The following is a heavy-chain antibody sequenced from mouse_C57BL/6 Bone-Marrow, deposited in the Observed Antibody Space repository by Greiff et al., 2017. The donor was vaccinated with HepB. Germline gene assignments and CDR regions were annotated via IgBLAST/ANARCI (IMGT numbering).Heavy chain of an antibody. CDR1: GFTFSSYA. CDR3: ARDRYKGGYYFDY. J-gene: IGHJ2*01. Sequence: DVQLVESGGGLVKPGGSLKLSCAASGFTFSSYAMSWVRQTPEKRLEWVATISDGGSYTYYPDNVKGRFTISRDNAKNNLYLQMSHLESEDTAMYYCARDRYKGGYYFDYWGQGTTLTVSS. CDR2: ISDGGSYT. V-gene: IGHV5-4*01. D-gene: IGHD1-3*01.